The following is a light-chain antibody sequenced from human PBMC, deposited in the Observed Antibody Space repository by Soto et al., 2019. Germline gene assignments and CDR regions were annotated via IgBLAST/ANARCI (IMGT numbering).Light chain of an antibody. CDR1: QSVDSSF. V-gene: IGKV3-20*01. CDR3: QQYVSSVT. Sequence: EIVLTQSPGSLSLSPGERATLSCRASQSVDSSFFAWYQQKPGQAPRLLIYGASNRATGIPDGFSGSGSGTDFTLTISRLEPEDFEVYYCQQYVSSVTFGQGTKVEIK. CDR2: GAS. J-gene: IGKJ1*01.